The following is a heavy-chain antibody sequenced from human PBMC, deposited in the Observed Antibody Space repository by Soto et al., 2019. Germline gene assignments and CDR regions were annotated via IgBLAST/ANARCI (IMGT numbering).Heavy chain of an antibody. J-gene: IGHJ1*01. Sequence: ASVKVSCKASGYTFTSYYMHWVRQAPGQGLEWMGIINPSGGSTSYAQKFQGRVTMTRDTSTSTVYMELSSLRSEDTAVYYCARGPNYYDSSGQGAAEYFQHWGQGTLVTVSS. CDR1: GYTFTSYY. CDR3: ARGPNYYDSSGQGAAEYFQH. CDR2: INPSGGST. V-gene: IGHV1-46*01. D-gene: IGHD3-22*01.